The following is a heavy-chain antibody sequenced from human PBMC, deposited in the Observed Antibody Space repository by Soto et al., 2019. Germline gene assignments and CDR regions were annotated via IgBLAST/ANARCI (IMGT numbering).Heavy chain of an antibody. Sequence: SETLSLTCTVSGGSISSYYWSWIRQPPGKGLEWIGYIYYSGSTNYNPSLKSRVTISVDTSKNQFSLKLSSVTAADTAVYYCATHHGDYAIDYWGQGTLVTVSS. CDR2: IYYSGST. D-gene: IGHD4-17*01. J-gene: IGHJ4*02. CDR3: ATHHGDYAIDY. V-gene: IGHV4-59*01. CDR1: GGSISSYY.